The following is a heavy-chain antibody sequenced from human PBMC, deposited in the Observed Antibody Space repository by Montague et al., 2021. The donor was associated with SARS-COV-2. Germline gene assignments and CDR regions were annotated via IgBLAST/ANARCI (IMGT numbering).Heavy chain of an antibody. V-gene: IGHV3-30-3*01. CDR1: GFTFCSYA. J-gene: IGHJ4*02. D-gene: IGHD5-18*01. CDR2: ISYDGSNK. CDR3: AREGYSYGGGYFDY. Sequence: SLRLSCAASGFTFCSYAMHWVRQAPGKGLEWVAVISYDGSNKYYADSVKGRFTISRDNSKNTLYLQMNSLRAEDTAVYYCAREGYSYGGGYFDYWGQGTLVTVSS.